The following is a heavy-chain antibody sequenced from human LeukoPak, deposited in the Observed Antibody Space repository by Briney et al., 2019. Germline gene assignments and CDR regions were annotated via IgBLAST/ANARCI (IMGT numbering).Heavy chain of an antibody. CDR3: ARGRMATIRSLDY. CDR2: INYSGST. CDR1: GGSISSSSYY. D-gene: IGHD5-24*01. Sequence: PSETLSLTCTVSGGSISSSSYYWSWIRQPPGKGLEWIATINYSGSTYYNPSLKSRVTISVDTSKNQFSLKLSSVTAADTAVYYCARGRMATIRSLDYWGQGTLVTVSS. J-gene: IGHJ4*02. V-gene: IGHV4-39*01.